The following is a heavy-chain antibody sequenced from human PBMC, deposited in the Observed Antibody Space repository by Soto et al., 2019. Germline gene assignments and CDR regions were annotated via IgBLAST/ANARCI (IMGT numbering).Heavy chain of an antibody. CDR1: GGSISSGDCY. Sequence: SETLSLTCTVSGGSISSGDCYWSWIRQPPGKGLEWIGYIYYSGSTYYNPSLKSRVTISVDTSKNQFSLKLSSVTAADTAVYYCARDNPAAADYYYYGMDVWGQGTTVTVSS. CDR2: IYYSGST. D-gene: IGHD2-2*01. V-gene: IGHV4-30-4*02. J-gene: IGHJ6*02. CDR3: ARDNPAAADYYYYGMDV.